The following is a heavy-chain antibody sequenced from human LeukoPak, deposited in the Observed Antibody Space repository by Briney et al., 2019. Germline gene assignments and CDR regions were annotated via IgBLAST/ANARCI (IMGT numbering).Heavy chain of an antibody. Sequence: GGSLRLSCAASGFTFSRYGMHWVRQAPGKGLEWVAVISYDGSNKYYADSVKGRFTISRDNSKNTLYLQMNSLRAEDTAVYYCARGSGSYYLYGAFDIWGQGTMVTVSS. J-gene: IGHJ3*02. V-gene: IGHV3-30*03. D-gene: IGHD1-26*01. CDR1: GFTFSRYG. CDR2: ISYDGSNK. CDR3: ARGSGSYYLYGAFDI.